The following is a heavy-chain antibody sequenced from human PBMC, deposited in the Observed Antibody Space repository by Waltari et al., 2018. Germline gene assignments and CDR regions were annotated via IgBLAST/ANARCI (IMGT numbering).Heavy chain of an antibody. Sequence: QVQLVQSGAEVKKPGSSVKVSCKASGGTFSSYAISWVRQAPGQRIEWMGGIIPIFGTANYAQKFQGRVTITADESTSTAYMELSSLRSEDTAVYYCARERSSGYYFDYWGQGTLVTVSS. V-gene: IGHV1-69*01. CDR3: ARERSSGYYFDY. CDR2: IIPIFGTA. J-gene: IGHJ4*02. D-gene: IGHD3-22*01. CDR1: GGTFSSYA.